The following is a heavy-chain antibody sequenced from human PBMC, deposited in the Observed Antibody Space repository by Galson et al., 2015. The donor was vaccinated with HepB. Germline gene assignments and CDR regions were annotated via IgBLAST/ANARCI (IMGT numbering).Heavy chain of an antibody. J-gene: IGHJ4*02. V-gene: IGHV1-69*13. CDR3: ARGRPNDYGDYPFDY. CDR2: IIPIFGTA. D-gene: IGHD4-17*01. CDR1: GGTFSSYA. Sequence: SVKVSCKASGGTFSSYAISWVRQAPGQGLEWMGGIIPIFGTANYAQKFQGRVTITADESTSTAYMELSSLRSEDTAVYYCARGRPNDYGDYPFDYWGQGTLVTVSS.